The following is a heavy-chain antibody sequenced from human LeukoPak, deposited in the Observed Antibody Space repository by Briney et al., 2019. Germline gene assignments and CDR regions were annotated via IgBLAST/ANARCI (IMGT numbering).Heavy chain of an antibody. CDR1: GYTFTGYY. V-gene: IGHV1-2*02. CDR3: AGELTGDHWWYFDL. CDR2: INPNSGGT. Sequence: ASVKVSCKASGYTFTGYYMHWVRQAPGQGLEWMGWINPNSGGTNYAQKFQGRVTMTRDTSISTAYMELSRLRSDDTAVYYCAGELTGDHWWYFDLWGRGTLVTVSS. J-gene: IGHJ2*01. D-gene: IGHD7-27*01.